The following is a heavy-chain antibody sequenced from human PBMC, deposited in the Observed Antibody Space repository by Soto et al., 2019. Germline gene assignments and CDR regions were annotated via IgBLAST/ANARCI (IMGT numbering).Heavy chain of an antibody. V-gene: IGHV4-61*01. D-gene: IGHD6-25*01. CDR1: GGSVSSGSYY. J-gene: IGHJ3*02. CDR3: AKDIMAAADSGAFDI. CDR2: IYYSGST. Sequence: SETLSLTCTVSGGSVSSGSYYWSWIRQPPGKGLEWIGYIYYSGSTNYNPSLKSRVTTSVDTSKNQLSLKLSSVTAADTAVYFCAKDIMAAADSGAFDIWGQGTMVTVSS.